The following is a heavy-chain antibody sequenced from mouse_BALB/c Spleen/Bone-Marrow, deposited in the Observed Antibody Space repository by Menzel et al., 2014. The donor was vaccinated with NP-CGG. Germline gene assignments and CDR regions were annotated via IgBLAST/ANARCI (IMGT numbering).Heavy chain of an antibody. CDR2: INPSSGYT. CDR1: GYTFTNYT. J-gene: IGHJ4*01. CDR3: ARGKTGFYGMGY. Sequence: VKLQESGAELARPGASVKMSCKASGYTFTNYTMHWVKQRPGQGLEWIGYINPSSGYTNYNQKFKDTATLTADKSSSAAYMQLSSLTSADSAVYYCARGKTGFYGMGYRGQGASVTVSS. D-gene: IGHD4-1*01. V-gene: IGHV1-4*01.